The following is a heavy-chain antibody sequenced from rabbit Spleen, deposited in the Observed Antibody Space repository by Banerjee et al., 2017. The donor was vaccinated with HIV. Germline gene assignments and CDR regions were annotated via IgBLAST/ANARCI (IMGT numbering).Heavy chain of an antibody. V-gene: IGHV1S7*01. CDR3: VRGASSSGYYNL. CDR1: GFSFSSGYY. D-gene: IGHD1-1*01. J-gene: IGHJ4*01. Sequence: QLEESGGGLVKPGASLTLTCKASGFSFSSGYYMSWVRQAPGKGLEWIGYIDLVFGNTYYASWVNGRFTISSHNAQNTLYLQLNSLTVADTATYFCVRGASSSGYYNLWGQGTLVTVS. CDR2: IDLVFGNT.